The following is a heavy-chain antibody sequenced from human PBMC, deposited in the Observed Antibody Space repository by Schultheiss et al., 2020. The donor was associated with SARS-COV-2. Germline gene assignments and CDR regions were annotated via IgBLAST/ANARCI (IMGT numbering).Heavy chain of an antibody. CDR1: GFTFNIYA. D-gene: IGHD6-19*01. V-gene: IGHV3-23*01. Sequence: GGSLRLSCAASGFTFNIYAMSWVRQAPGKGLEWVSGISGSRDNTFYADSVKGRFTISRDNSKNTLYLHMDILRADDTAVYYCAKGASSQYSSGWYPFDYWGQGTLVTVSS. J-gene: IGHJ4*02. CDR3: AKGASSQYSSGWYPFDY. CDR2: ISGSRDNT.